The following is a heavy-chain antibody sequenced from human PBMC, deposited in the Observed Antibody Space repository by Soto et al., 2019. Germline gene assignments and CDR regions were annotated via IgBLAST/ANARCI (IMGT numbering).Heavy chain of an antibody. CDR2: TYYRSKWYN. CDR3: ARAHNWNDVFAFDI. D-gene: IGHD1-1*01. Sequence: QSQTLSLNCAISGDSVSSNSAAWNWIRQSPSRGLEWLGRTYYRSKWYNDYAVSVKSRITINPDTSKNQFSLQLNSVTPEDTAVYYCARAHNWNDVFAFDIWGQGTMVTVSS. CDR1: GDSVSSNSAA. J-gene: IGHJ3*02. V-gene: IGHV6-1*01.